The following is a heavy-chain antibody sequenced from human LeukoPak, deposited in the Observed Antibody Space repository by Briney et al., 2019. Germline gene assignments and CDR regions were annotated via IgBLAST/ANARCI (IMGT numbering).Heavy chain of an antibody. Sequence: SVKVSCKASGFTFTSSAMQWVRLARGQRLEWIGWIVVGSGNTNYAQKFQERVTITRDMSTSTAYMELSSLRSEDTAVYYCAASRGLLWFGELDYWGQGTLVTVSS. CDR3: AASRGLLWFGELDY. CDR1: GFTFTSSA. D-gene: IGHD3-10*01. J-gene: IGHJ4*02. CDR2: IVVGSGNT. V-gene: IGHV1-58*02.